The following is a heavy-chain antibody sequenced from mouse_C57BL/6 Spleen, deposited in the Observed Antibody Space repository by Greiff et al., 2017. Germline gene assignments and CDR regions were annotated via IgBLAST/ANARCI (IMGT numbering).Heavy chain of an antibody. Sequence: QVQLQQSGAELVMPGASVKLSCKASGYTFTRYWMHWVKQRPGQGLEWIGEIAPSDSYTNYNQKFKGKSTLTVDKSSSTAYMRLSSLTSEDSAVYYCARYVELGRFDYWGQGTTLTVSS. J-gene: IGHJ2*01. D-gene: IGHD4-1*01. V-gene: IGHV1-69*01. CDR2: IAPSDSYT. CDR1: GYTFTRYW. CDR3: ARYVELGRFDY.